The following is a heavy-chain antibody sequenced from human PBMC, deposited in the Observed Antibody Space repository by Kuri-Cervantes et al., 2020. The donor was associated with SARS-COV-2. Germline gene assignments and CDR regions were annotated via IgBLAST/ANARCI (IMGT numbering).Heavy chain of an antibody. D-gene: IGHD2-2*01. V-gene: IGHV3-21*01. CDR1: GFTFSSYS. Sequence: GEPMKISCAASGFTFSSYSMNWVRQAPGQGLEWVSYISSSSSYIHYADSVKGRFTISRDNAKNSLYLQMNSLRAEDTAVYYFARDVNIVVLPAYYYGMDVWGQGTTVTVSS. CDR3: ARDVNIVVLPAYYYGMDV. J-gene: IGHJ6*02. CDR2: ISSSSSYI.